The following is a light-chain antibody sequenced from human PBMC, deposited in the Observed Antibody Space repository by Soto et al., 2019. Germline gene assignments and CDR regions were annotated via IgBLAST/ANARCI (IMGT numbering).Light chain of an antibody. CDR2: DAS. V-gene: IGKV1-33*01. CDR3: QQYDNLHS. J-gene: IGKJ2*01. Sequence: DIQMTQSPSSLSASVGDRVTITCQASQDISNYLHWYQQKPGKAPKLLIYDASNLETGVPSRFSGSGSGTDFTFTISSLQPQDIATYYCQQYDNLHSFGQGTKLEIK. CDR1: QDISNY.